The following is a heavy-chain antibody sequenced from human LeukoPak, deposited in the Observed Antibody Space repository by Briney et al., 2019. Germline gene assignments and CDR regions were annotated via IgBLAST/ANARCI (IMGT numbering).Heavy chain of an antibody. J-gene: IGHJ4*02. V-gene: IGHV1-2*02. CDR1: GYTFTGYY. CDR2: INPSSGGT. Sequence: ASVKVSCKASGYTFTGYYMHWVRQAPGQGLEWMGWINPSSGGTNYAQKFQGRVTMTRDTSINTAYMQLSRLRSDDTAVYYCAKVMDAPMVEYYFDFWGQGTLVTVSS. CDR3: AKVMDAPMVEYYFDF. D-gene: IGHD3-10*01.